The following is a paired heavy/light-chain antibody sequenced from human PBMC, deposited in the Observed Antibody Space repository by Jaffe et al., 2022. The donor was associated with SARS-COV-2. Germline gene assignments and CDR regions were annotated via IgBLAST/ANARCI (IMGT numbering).Light chain of an antibody. CDR3: QQSYTGPLT. J-gene: IGKJ1*01. CDR1: QSISTY. V-gene: IGKV1-39*01. CDR2: AAS. Sequence: DIQMTQSPSSLSASVGDRVTITCRASQSISTYLNWYQQTPGKAPKVLIYAASNLQSGVPSRFSGSGSGTDFTLTISSLQPEDFATYYCQQSYTGPLTFGQGTRVEIK.
Heavy chain of an antibody. V-gene: IGHV3-9*01. Sequence: EVQLVESGGGLVQPGRSLRLSCAASGFNFDDYAMHWVRQAPGKGLEWVSSIRWNRDSIYADSVKGRFIISRDNVKNSLYLQMNSLTTEDTALYYCAKGGDSRNQRYYFDFWGQGTLVTVSS. CDR1: GFNFDDYA. CDR2: IRWNRDS. D-gene: IGHD6-25*01. J-gene: IGHJ4*02. CDR3: AKGGDSRNQRYYFDF.